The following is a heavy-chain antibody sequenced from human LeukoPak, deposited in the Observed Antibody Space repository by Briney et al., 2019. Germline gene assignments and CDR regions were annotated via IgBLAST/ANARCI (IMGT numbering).Heavy chain of an antibody. CDR3: ARDLGTPGHSYGHDY. D-gene: IGHD5-18*01. V-gene: IGHV1-58*02. CDR2: IVVGSGET. CDR1: GFTFSDSA. Sequence: SVKVSCKASGFTFSDSAMQWVRQARGQRLEWIGWIVVGSGETNYAQKFQERVTITRDMSTSTAYMELSSLRSDDTAVYYCARDLGTPGHSYGHDYWGQGTLVTVSS. J-gene: IGHJ4*02.